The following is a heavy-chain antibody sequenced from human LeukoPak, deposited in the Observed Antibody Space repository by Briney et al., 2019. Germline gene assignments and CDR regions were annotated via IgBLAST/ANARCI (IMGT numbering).Heavy chain of an antibody. Sequence: GGSLRLSCAASGFTFSGSAMHWVRQASGKGLEWVGRIRSKANSYATAYAASVKGRFTIPRDDSKNTAYLQMNSLKTEDTAVYYCTSYHYDSSGPMRFDYWGQGTLVTVSS. CDR2: IRSKANSYAT. V-gene: IGHV3-73*01. D-gene: IGHD3-22*01. CDR3: TSYHYDSSGPMRFDY. CDR1: GFTFSGSA. J-gene: IGHJ4*02.